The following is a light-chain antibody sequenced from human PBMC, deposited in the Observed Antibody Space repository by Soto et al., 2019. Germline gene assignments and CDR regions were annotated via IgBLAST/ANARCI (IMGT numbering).Light chain of an antibody. CDR2: DAS. CDR3: QQYDSIPFT. CDR1: QSIIRW. Sequence: DIQMTQSPSTLSASVGDRVTITCRASQSIIRWLAWYQQKPGKAPNLLIYDASKLESGLPSRFSGSESGTEFTEFTLTINGLQPDDSATYFCQQYDSIPFTFGGGTKVEIK. V-gene: IGKV1-5*01. J-gene: IGKJ4*01.